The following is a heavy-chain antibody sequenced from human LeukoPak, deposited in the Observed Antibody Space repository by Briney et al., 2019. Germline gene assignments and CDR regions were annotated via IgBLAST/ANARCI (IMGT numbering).Heavy chain of an antibody. V-gene: IGHV1-18*01. D-gene: IGHD1-26*01. Sequence: ASVTVSCKASGYTFISYSISWVRQAPGQGLEWMGWISAYNGNTNYAQKLQGRVTMTTDTSASTAYMELSSLRSKDTAVYYCARDQSGSYLYYFDYWGQGTLVTVSS. CDR1: GYTFISYS. CDR3: ARDQSGSYLYYFDY. CDR2: ISAYNGNT. J-gene: IGHJ4*02.